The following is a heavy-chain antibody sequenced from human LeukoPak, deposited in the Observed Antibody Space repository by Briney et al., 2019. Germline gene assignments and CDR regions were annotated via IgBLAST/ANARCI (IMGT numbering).Heavy chain of an antibody. J-gene: IGHJ4*02. CDR3: AREFGGATVY. Sequence: GSLRLSSAASGFPFSSYAMPWVRPAPGQGLEWVAVISYDGSNKYYADSVKGRFTISRDNSKNTLYLQMNSLRAEDTAVYYCAREFGGATVYWGQGTLVTVSS. D-gene: IGHD3-16*02. V-gene: IGHV3-30-3*01. CDR2: ISYDGSNK. CDR1: GFPFSSYA.